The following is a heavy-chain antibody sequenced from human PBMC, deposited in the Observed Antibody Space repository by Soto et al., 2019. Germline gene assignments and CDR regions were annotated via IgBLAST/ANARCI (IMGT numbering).Heavy chain of an antibody. Sequence: ASVKVSCKASGGTFSSYAISWVRQAPGQGLEWMGRIIPILGIANYAQKFQGRVTITADKSTSTAYMELSSLRSEDTAVYYCARRAVRGVIIPDYYYGMDVWGQGTTVTVSS. CDR2: IIPILGIA. V-gene: IGHV1-69*04. D-gene: IGHD3-10*01. J-gene: IGHJ6*02. CDR3: ARRAVRGVIIPDYYYGMDV. CDR1: GGTFSSYA.